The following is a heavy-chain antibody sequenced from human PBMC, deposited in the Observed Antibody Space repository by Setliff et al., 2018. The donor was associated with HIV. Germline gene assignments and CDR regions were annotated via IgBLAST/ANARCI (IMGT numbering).Heavy chain of an antibody. D-gene: IGHD5-18*01. V-gene: IGHV4-4*08. CDR1: GGSISSYY. CDR3: ARDGYTNGYGYYYFYMDV. CDR2: IYTSGST. J-gene: IGHJ6*03. Sequence: PSETLSLTCTVSGGSISSYYWSWIRQPPGKGLEWIGYIYTSGSTYYNPSLKSRVSISIDTSKNQFSLKLSSVTAADTAVYFCARDGYTNGYGYYYFYMDVWGKGTTVTVSS.